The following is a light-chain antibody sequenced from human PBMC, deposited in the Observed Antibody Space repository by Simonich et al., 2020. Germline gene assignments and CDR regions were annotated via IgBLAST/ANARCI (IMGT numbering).Light chain of an antibody. Sequence: QSALTQPASVSGSPGQSITISCTGTSSDVGGYNYVSWYQHHPGKAPKLMIYDVSRRPSGVSKRFSGSKSGNTASLTISGLQAEDEADYYCSSYTSSSTLVFGGGTKLTVL. J-gene: IGLJ2*01. CDR2: DVS. V-gene: IGLV2-14*03. CDR3: SSYTSSSTLV. CDR1: SSDVGGYNY.